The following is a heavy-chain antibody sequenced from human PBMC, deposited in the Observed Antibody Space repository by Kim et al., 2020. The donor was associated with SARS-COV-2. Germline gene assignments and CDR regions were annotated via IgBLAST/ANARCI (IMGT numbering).Heavy chain of an antibody. Sequence: SETLSLTCTVSGGSISSYYWSWIRQPAGKGLEWIGRIYTSGSTNYNPSLKSRVTMSVDTSKNQFSLKLSSVTAADTAVYYCARVNGVLRFLGNQWGWFDPWGQGTLVTVSS. J-gene: IGHJ5*02. CDR2: IYTSGST. CDR3: ARVNGVLRFLGNQWGWFDP. CDR1: GGSISSYY. V-gene: IGHV4-4*07. D-gene: IGHD3-3*01.